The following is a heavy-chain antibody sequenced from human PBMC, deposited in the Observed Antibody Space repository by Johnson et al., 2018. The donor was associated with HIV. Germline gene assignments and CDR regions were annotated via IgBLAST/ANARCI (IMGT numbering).Heavy chain of an antibody. CDR3: AKDLRVYTCDAFDI. Sequence: EVQLVESGGGLVHPGGSLRLSCAASGFTFSSYWMSWVRQAPGKGLEWVANIKQDGTEKYYVGSVKGRFTISRDNAKNSLYLQMNSLRAEDTAVYYCAKDLRVYTCDAFDIWGQGTMVTVSS. CDR1: GFTFSSYW. D-gene: IGHD5/OR15-5a*01. J-gene: IGHJ3*02. V-gene: IGHV3-7*01. CDR2: IKQDGTEK.